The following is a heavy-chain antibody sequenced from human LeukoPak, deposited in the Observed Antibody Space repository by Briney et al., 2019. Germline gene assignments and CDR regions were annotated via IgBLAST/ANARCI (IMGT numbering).Heavy chain of an antibody. Sequence: GGSLRLSCAASGFTVSSNYMSWVRQAPGKGLEWVSVIYSGGSTYYADSVKGRFTISRDDSKNTLYLQMNSLRAEDTAVYYCARVDSRWFDPWGQGTLVTVSS. J-gene: IGHJ5*02. CDR3: ARVDSRWFDP. V-gene: IGHV3-53*01. CDR2: IYSGGST. CDR1: GFTVSSNY.